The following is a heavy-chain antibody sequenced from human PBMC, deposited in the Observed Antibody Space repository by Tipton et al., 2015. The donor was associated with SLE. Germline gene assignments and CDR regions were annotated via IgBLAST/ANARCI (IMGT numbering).Heavy chain of an antibody. CDR3: ASTNWAFDY. V-gene: IGHV4-39*07. D-gene: IGHD7-27*01. CDR1: GGSISSSSYY. Sequence: TLSLTCTVSGGSISSSSYYWGWIRQPPGKGLEWIGEINHSGSTNYNPSLKSRVTISVDTSKNQFSLKVNSVTAADTAVYYCASTNWAFDYWGQGTPVTVSS. J-gene: IGHJ4*02. CDR2: INHSGST.